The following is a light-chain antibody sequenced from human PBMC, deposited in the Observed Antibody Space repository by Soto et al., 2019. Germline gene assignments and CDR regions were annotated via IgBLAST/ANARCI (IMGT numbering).Light chain of an antibody. Sequence: QSVLTQPASVSGSPGQSITVSCAGTSSDVGSYNLVSWYQQYPGQAPKLILYEVSNRPTGVPNRFTGSKSGNTASLTISGLQAEDEADYYCSSYTSSSTPVVFGGGTKVTVL. CDR3: SSYTSSSTPVV. CDR1: SSDVGSYNL. CDR2: EVS. J-gene: IGLJ2*01. V-gene: IGLV2-14*02.